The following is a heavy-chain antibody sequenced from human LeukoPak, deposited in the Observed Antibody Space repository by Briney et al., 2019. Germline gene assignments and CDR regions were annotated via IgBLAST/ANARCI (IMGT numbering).Heavy chain of an antibody. J-gene: IGHJ4*02. CDR1: GGSISSSNYY. CDR3: ARVVYNWNARVGWGYFDY. D-gene: IGHD1-20*01. Sequence: SETLSLTCTVSGGSISSSNYYWGWVRQPPGKGLEWIGSIYYGGSTYYNPSLKSRVTISLDTSKNQFSLQLNSVTPEDTAVYYCARVVYNWNARVGWGYFDYWGQGTLVTVSS. V-gene: IGHV4-39*07. CDR2: IYYGGST.